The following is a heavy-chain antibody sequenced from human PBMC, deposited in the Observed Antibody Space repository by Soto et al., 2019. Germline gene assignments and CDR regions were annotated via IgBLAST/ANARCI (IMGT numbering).Heavy chain of an antibody. CDR3: ARRQGSGWYKNTYYYHYMDV. V-gene: IGHV4-39*01. Sequence: PSETLSLTCTVSGGSISSSSYYWGWIRQPPGKGLEWIGSIYYSGSTYYNPSLKSRVTISVDTSKNQFSLKLSSVTAADTAVYYCARRQGSGWYKNTYYYHYMDVWGKGTTVTVSS. CDR1: GGSISSSSYY. CDR2: IYYSGST. D-gene: IGHD6-19*01. J-gene: IGHJ6*03.